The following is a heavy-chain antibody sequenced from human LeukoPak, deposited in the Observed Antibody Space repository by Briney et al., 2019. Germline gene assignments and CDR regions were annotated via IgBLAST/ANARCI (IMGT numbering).Heavy chain of an antibody. V-gene: IGHV4-61*02. CDR2: IYPSGST. D-gene: IGHD1-26*01. CDR1: GGSISSGSYY. Sequence: SETLSLTCTVSGGSISSGSYYWSWIRQPAGKGLEWIGRIYPSGSTNYNPSLTSRVTISVDTSNNQFSLKLNSVTAADTAVYYCARDYGGSYPPFDYWGQGTLVTVSS. CDR3: ARDYGGSYPPFDY. J-gene: IGHJ4*02.